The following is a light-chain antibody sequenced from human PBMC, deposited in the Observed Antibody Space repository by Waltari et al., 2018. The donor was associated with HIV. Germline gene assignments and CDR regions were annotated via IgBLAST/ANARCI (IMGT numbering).Light chain of an antibody. Sequence: DVLLTQSPVSLAVTPGESASISCKSSQSLLHKNGKNYLDWYVKKPGQTPQLLMYMASNLAAGVPVRFSGSGSGTEFTLKISRVEAEDVGRYYCMQALHTPFMFGHGTRLEI. V-gene: IGKV2-28*01. J-gene: IGKJ5*01. CDR3: MQALHTPFM. CDR2: MAS. CDR1: QSLLHKNGKNY.